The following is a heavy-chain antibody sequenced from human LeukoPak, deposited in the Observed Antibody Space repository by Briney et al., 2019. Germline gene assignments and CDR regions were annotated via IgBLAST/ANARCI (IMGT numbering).Heavy chain of an antibody. J-gene: IGHJ5*02. V-gene: IGHV3-74*01. CDR1: GFTFKLYW. CDR3: VRGGPSTWS. CDR2: INDDGSDT. Sequence: HPGGSLRLSCAASGFTFKLYWMHWVRQVPGKRPVWASRINDDGSDTIYADSVRGRFTISRDDAKNTVYLQMNNLRAEDTAVYYCVRGGPSTWSWGQGTLVTVSS. D-gene: IGHD2-15*01.